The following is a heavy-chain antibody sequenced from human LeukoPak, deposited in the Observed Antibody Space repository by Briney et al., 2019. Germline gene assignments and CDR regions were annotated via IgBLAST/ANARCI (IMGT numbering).Heavy chain of an antibody. D-gene: IGHD2-15*01. CDR1: GFTFSSYS. CDR3: ARSPERLGQGYLES. Sequence: PGGSLRLSCAASGFTFSSYSMHWVRQAPGKGLQCLTLISYHGSNKDYTDSVKGRFIISRDNSKNTLFLQMNSLRTEDTAIYFCARSPERLGQGYLESWGQGTLVTVSS. CDR2: ISYHGSNK. J-gene: IGHJ4*02. V-gene: IGHV3-30*04.